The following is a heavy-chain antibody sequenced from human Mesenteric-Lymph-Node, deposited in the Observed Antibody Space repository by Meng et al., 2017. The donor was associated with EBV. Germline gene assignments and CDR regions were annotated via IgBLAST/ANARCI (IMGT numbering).Heavy chain of an antibody. Sequence: VWSVRCGVEGKKDGSLVKVSCNSSGGTFSNSAFSGVRQAPGQGLELVGAIVPNVGTGRYSQKFQGRVTITADRSTNTVYIEVSSLTSEDTAVYYCAMSRAGHWNLLDNWGRGTLVTVSS. CDR2: IVPNVGTG. CDR3: AMSRAGHWNLLDN. V-gene: IGHV1-69*06. D-gene: IGHD1-1*01. CDR1: GGTFSNSA. J-gene: IGHJ4*02.